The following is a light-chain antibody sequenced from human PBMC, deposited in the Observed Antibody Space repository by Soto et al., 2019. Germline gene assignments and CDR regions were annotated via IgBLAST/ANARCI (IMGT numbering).Light chain of an antibody. CDR1: QGISTY. Sequence: LQMTQSPSSLSASVGDRVNITCRASQGISTYLNWYQQTPGKAPKLLIHAASSLHRGVPSRFSGGRSGTDFTLIISSLQPEDFATYYCQQSYTMAPNTFGQGTRLEIK. CDR2: AAS. CDR3: QQSYTMAPNT. V-gene: IGKV1-39*01. J-gene: IGKJ2*01.